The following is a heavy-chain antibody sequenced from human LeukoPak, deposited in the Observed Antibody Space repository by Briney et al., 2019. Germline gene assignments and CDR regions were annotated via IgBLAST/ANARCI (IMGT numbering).Heavy chain of an antibody. V-gene: IGHV3-53*01. CDR1: GLTVSSNY. CDR2: IYSSGST. Sequence: PGGSPRLSCAASGLTVSSNYMSWVRQAPGKGLEWVSLIYSSGSTYYADSVKGRFTISRDNSKNTLFLQMNSLTAEDTAMYYCTRTFLSGDGYKVGYFDYWGQGTLVTVSS. J-gene: IGHJ4*02. CDR3: TRTFLSGDGYKVGYFDY. D-gene: IGHD5-24*01.